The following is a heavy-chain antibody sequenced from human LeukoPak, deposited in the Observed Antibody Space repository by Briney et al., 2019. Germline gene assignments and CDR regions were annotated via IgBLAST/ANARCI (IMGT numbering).Heavy chain of an antibody. J-gene: IGHJ4*02. CDR2: ISSSGSSI. V-gene: IGHV3-48*03. D-gene: IGHD2-2*01. Sequence: GGSLRLSCAASGFTFSRSAVHWVRQAPGKGLEWVSYISSSGSSIHYADSVKGRFTISRDNAENSLYLQMNSLRAEDTAVYYCARDLLGSTVYFDYWGQGILVTVSS. CDR3: ARDLLGSTVYFDY. CDR1: GFTFSRSA.